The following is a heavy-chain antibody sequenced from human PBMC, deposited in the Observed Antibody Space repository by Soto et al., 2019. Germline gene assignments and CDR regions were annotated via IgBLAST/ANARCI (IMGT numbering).Heavy chain of an antibody. CDR3: ARGHYDFWSGYFATIDD. V-gene: IGHV4-34*01. J-gene: IGHJ4*02. Sequence: PSETLSLTCAVYGGSFSGYYWSWIRQPPGKGLEWIGEINHSGSTNYIPSLKSRVTISVDTSKNQFSLKLSSVTAADSAVYYCARGHYDFWSGYFATIDDWGQGTRVTVAS. CDR1: GGSFSGYY. D-gene: IGHD3-3*01. CDR2: INHSGST.